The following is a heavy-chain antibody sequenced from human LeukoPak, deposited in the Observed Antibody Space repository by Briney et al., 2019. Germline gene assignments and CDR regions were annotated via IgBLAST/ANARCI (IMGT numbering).Heavy chain of an antibody. CDR2: IYYSGST. CDR3: ARTLGGAFDY. D-gene: IGHD1-26*01. J-gene: IGHJ4*02. V-gene: IGHV4-59*01. CDR1: GGSISSYY. Sequence: PSETLSLTCTVSGGSISSYYWSWIRQPPGKGLEWIEYIYYSGSTNYNPSLKSRVTISVDTSKNQFSLKLSSVTAADTAVYYCARTLGGAFDYWGQGTLVTVSS.